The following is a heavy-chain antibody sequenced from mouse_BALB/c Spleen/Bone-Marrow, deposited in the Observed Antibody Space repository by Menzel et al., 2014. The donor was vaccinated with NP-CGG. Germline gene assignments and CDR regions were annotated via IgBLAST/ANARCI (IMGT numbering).Heavy chain of an antibody. CDR3: ASYYYGSFFGFAY. D-gene: IGHD1-1*01. CDR1: GFNIKDTY. J-gene: IGHJ3*01. CDR2: IDPANGNT. Sequence: VQLQQSGAELVKPGASVKLSCTASGFNIKDTYMHWVKQRPEQGLEWIGRIDPANGNTKYDPKFQGKATITADTSSNTADLQLSSLPSEDTAVYSCASYYYGSFFGFAYWGHGTLVTISA. V-gene: IGHV14-3*02.